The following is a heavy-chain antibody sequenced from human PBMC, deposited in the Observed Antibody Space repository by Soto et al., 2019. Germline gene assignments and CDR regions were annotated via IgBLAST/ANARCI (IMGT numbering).Heavy chain of an antibody. CDR1: GGSFSGYY. Sequence: SETLSLTCAVYGGSFSGYYWSWIRQPPGKGLEWIGEINHSGSTNYNPSLKSRVTISVDTSKNQFSLKLSSVTAADTAVYYCASVSALRFGELLIFDYWGQGTLVTVSS. V-gene: IGHV4-34*01. D-gene: IGHD3-10*01. CDR2: INHSGST. J-gene: IGHJ4*02. CDR3: ASVSALRFGELLIFDY.